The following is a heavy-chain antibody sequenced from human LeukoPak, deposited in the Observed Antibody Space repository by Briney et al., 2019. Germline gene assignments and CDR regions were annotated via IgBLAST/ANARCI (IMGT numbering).Heavy chain of an antibody. Sequence: GGSLRLSCAASGFTFSSYAMSWVRQAPGKGLEWVSAISGSDYSTYYADSVKGRFTISRDNSKNTLYLQMNSLRAEDTAVYYCANDRDTCFQHWGQGTLVTVSS. CDR2: ISGSDYST. D-gene: IGHD5-18*01. J-gene: IGHJ1*01. CDR1: GFTFSSYA. CDR3: ANDRDTCFQH. V-gene: IGHV3-23*01.